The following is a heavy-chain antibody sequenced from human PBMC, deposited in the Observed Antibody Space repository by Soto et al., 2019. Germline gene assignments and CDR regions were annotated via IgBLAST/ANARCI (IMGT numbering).Heavy chain of an antibody. J-gene: IGHJ6*02. CDR1: GYTFTSYG. CDR3: ARGWIQLWFNYYYYGMDV. D-gene: IGHD5-18*01. V-gene: IGHV1-8*02. Sequence: ASVKVSCKASGYTFTSYGISWVRQAPGQGLEWMGWMNPNSGNTGYAQKFQGRVTMTRNTSISTAYMELSSLRSEDTAVYYCARGWIQLWFNYYYYGMDVWGQGTTVTVSS. CDR2: MNPNSGNT.